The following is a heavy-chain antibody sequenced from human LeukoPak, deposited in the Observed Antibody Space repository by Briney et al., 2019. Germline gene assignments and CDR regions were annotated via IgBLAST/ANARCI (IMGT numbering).Heavy chain of an antibody. Sequence: ASVKVSCKPSGYTFTSSYLHWVRQGPGQGLEYMGMVDPDTGNTNYAQKFKGRVCMTRVTSTSTVYMDLSSLRSEDTAVYYCAREPRVGAKYFDYWGQGTLVTVSS. CDR3: AREPRVGAKYFDY. V-gene: IGHV1-46*01. J-gene: IGHJ4*02. D-gene: IGHD1-26*01. CDR1: GYTFTSSY. CDR2: VDPDTGNT.